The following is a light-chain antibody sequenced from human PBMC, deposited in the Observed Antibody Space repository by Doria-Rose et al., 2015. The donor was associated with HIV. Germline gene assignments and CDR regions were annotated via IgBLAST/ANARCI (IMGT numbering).Light chain of an antibody. CDR2: EVS. CDR3: YSYVGSSTVV. Sequence: QSALIQPASVSGSPGQSITISCTGTSSDVGSYNLVSWYQQYPGKAPNLMIFEVSKRHSGISNRFSGSKSGNTASLTISGLQAEDEADYYCYSYVGSSTVVFGGGTKLTVL. V-gene: IGLV2-23*02. CDR1: SSDVGSYNL. J-gene: IGLJ3*02.